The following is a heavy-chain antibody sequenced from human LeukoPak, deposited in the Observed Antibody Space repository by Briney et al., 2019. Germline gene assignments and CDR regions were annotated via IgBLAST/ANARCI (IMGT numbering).Heavy chain of an antibody. CDR1: GYTFTGYY. D-gene: IGHD5-18*01. CDR3: ASRVDTDLDY. Sequence: ASVKVSCKTSGYTFTGYYMYWMRQAPGQGLESMGRINPKSGGTDYAQKFQGRVIMTRDTSVSTAYMELIGLTSDDTAIYYCASRVDTDLDYWGQGTLVTVSS. J-gene: IGHJ4*02. V-gene: IGHV1-2*06. CDR2: INPKSGGT.